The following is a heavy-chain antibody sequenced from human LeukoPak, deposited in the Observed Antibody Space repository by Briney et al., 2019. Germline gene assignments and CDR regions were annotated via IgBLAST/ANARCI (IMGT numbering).Heavy chain of an antibody. D-gene: IGHD3-22*01. Sequence: AGGSLRLSCAASGFTFSNYWMHWVRQAPGKGLVWVSRISSDGSSTSYADSVKGRFTISRDNAENTLYLQMNSLRAEDTAVYYCATDARITMIVVWHGPLDYWGQGTLVTVSS. J-gene: IGHJ4*02. V-gene: IGHV3-74*01. CDR2: ISSDGSST. CDR3: ATDARITMIVVWHGPLDY. CDR1: GFTFSNYW.